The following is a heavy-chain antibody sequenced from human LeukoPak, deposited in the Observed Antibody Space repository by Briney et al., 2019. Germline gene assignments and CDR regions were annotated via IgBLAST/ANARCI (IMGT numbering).Heavy chain of an antibody. V-gene: IGHV3-33*06. J-gene: IGHJ6*04. CDR1: GFTFSSYG. D-gene: IGHD5-18*01. CDR2: IWYDGSNK. Sequence: GGSLRLSCAASGFTFSSYGMHWVRPAPGKGLEWVAVIWYDGSNKYYADSVKGRFAISRDNSKNTLYLQMNSLRAEDTAVYYCAKARIQLWFFLDVWGKGTTVTVSS. CDR3: AKARIQLWFFLDV.